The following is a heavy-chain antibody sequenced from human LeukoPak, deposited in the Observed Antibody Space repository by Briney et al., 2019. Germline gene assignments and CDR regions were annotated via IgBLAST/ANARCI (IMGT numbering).Heavy chain of an antibody. CDR2: ISAYNGNT. Sequence: ASVKVSCKASGYTFTSYGISWVRQAPGQGLEWMGWISAYNGNTNYAQKLQGRVTMTTDTSASTAYMELRSLRSDDTAVYYCARGDFWSGYYQNAPYYYYGMDVWGQGTTVTVSS. V-gene: IGHV1-18*01. CDR3: ARGDFWSGYYQNAPYYYYGMDV. J-gene: IGHJ6*02. CDR1: GYTFTSYG. D-gene: IGHD3-3*01.